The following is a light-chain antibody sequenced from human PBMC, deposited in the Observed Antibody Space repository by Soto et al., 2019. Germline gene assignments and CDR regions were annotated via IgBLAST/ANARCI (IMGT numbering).Light chain of an antibody. CDR3: CYHAGRFSWV. CDR1: SSDVGGYNF. V-gene: IGLV2-11*01. CDR2: DVS. Sequence: QSALTQPRSVSGSPGQSVTLSCTGTSSDVGGYNFVSWYQQHPGKAPKLMIYDVSTRPSGVPDRFSASKSGNTATLTISGLQVEDEGDYYCCYHAGRFSWVFGAGTRLAVL. J-gene: IGLJ3*02.